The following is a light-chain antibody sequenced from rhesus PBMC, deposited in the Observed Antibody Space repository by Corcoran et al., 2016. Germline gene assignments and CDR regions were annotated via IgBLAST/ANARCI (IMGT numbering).Light chain of an antibody. J-gene: IGKJ4*01. CDR3: QHGYGIPLT. Sequence: DIQMTQSPSSLSASVGDRVTITCQASQGICNNLAWYQQKPRKVPKLLIYAASTLESGVPSRFSGRGSGTEFALTISSLQPEVLATYYCQHGYGIPLTFGGGTKVEIK. V-gene: IGKV1S17*01. CDR2: AAS. CDR1: QGICNN.